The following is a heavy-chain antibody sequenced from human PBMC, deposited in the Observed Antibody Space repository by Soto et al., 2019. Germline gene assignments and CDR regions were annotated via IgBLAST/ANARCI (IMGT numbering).Heavy chain of an antibody. D-gene: IGHD1-1*01. J-gene: IGHJ4*02. Sequence: GWSLRLSCAASGLIFSDVWMTWVRQAPGKGLEWVGRIKTKPDDGTIDYAAPVRGRFTISRDDSKNTLYLQMTSLTPDDTGVYYCTTSNLGVDFWGPGTLVTVSS. CDR1: GLIFSDVW. V-gene: IGHV3-15*01. CDR2: IKTKPDDGTI. CDR3: TTSNLGVDF.